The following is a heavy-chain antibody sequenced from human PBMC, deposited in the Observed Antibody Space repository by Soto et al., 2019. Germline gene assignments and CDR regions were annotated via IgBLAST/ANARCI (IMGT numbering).Heavy chain of an antibody. CDR1: GLTFSSYA. CDR2: ISGSGGST. J-gene: IGHJ3*02. Sequence: GGSLRLSCAASGLTFSSYAMSWVRQAPGKGLEWVSAISGSGGSTYYADSVKGWFTISRDNSKNTLYLLMNSLRAEDTAVYYCADSVGELLRLYSFDIWGPGTMVTVSS. D-gene: IGHD1-26*01. V-gene: IGHV3-23*01. CDR3: ADSVGELLRLYSFDI.